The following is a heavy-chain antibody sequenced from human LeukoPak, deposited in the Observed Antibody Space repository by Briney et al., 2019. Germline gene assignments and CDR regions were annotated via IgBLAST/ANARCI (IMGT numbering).Heavy chain of an antibody. Sequence: GGSLRLSCAASGFTFSDYYMGWIRQAPGKGLEWVPYISSSGSTIYYADSVKGRFAISRDNAKNSRYLQMNSLRAEDTAVYYCARSPHSAGIAFDVWGQGTVVTVSS. D-gene: IGHD6-13*01. CDR3: ARSPHSAGIAFDV. CDR1: GFTFSDYY. CDR2: ISSSGSTI. V-gene: IGHV3-11*04. J-gene: IGHJ3*01.